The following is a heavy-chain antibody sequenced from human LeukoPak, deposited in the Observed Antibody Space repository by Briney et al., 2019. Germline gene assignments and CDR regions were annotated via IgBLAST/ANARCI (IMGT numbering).Heavy chain of an antibody. J-gene: IGHJ4*02. V-gene: IGHV4-39*01. CDR1: GGSISSSSYY. CDR2: IYYSGST. CDR3: ARHSRGEGTPSDY. Sequence: KPSENLSLNCTVSGGSISSSSYYWGWVRQPPGKGLEGVGSIYYSGSTYYNPSLKSRVTISVDTSKNQFSLKLSSVTAADTAVYYCARHSRGEGTPSDYWGQGTLVTVSS. D-gene: IGHD3-10*01.